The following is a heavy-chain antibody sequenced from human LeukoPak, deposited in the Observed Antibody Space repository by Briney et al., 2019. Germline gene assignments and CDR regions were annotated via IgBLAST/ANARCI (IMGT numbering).Heavy chain of an antibody. V-gene: IGHV1-18*01. D-gene: IGHD2-2*01. CDR3: ARGRYCSRTSCYQVYYYYMDV. CDR2: ISGYNGNT. J-gene: IGHJ6*03. CDR1: GYTFTSYG. Sequence: ASVKVSCKASGYTFTSYGISWVRQAPGQGLEWMGWISGYNGNTNYAQKLQGRVTMTTDTSTSTAYMELRRPRSDDTAVYYCARGRYCSRTSCYQVYYYYMDVWGKGTTVTVSS.